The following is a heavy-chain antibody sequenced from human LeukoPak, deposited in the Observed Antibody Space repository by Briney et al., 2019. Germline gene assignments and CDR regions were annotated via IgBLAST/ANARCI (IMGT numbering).Heavy chain of an antibody. J-gene: IGHJ4*02. D-gene: IGHD6-19*01. CDR3: ARRDSSKNDY. Sequence: ASVKVSCKASGYTFTSYDINWVRQATGQGLEWMGWMNPNSGNTGYAQKFQGRVTMTRDTSTSTVYMELSGLRSEDTAVYYCARRDSSKNDYWGQGTLVTVSS. CDR1: GYTFTSYD. V-gene: IGHV1-8*02. CDR2: MNPNSGNT.